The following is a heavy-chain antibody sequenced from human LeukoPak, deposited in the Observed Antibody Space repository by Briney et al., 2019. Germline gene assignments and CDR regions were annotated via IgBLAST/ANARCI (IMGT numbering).Heavy chain of an antibody. J-gene: IGHJ6*03. CDR3: ARSQTSRYYFYMDV. Sequence: PGGSLRLSCAASGFTFSDYYMTWIRQAPGKGLEWISYISSRDTTIYYADSVKGRFTTSRDNAKNSLYLQMNSLRAEDTAVYYCARSQTSRYYFYMDVWGKGTTVTVSS. CDR1: GFTFSDYY. CDR2: ISSRDTTI. V-gene: IGHV3-11*04.